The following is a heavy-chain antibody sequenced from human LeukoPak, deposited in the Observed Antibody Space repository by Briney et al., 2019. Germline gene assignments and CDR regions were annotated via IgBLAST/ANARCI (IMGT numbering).Heavy chain of an antibody. J-gene: IGHJ4*02. V-gene: IGHV1-2*02. CDR2: INPNSGGT. CDR1: GYTFTGYY. D-gene: IGHD1-7*01. CDR3: ARGSVNWNYAPPTLDY. Sequence: GASVKVSCKASGYTFTGYYMHWVRQAPGQGLEWMGWINPNSGGTNYAQKFQGRVTMTRDTSISTAYMELSRLRSDDTAVYYCARGSVNWNYAPPTLDYWGQGTLVTVSS.